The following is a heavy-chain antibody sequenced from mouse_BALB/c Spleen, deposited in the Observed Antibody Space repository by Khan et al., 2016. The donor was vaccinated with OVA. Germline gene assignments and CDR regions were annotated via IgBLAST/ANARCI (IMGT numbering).Heavy chain of an antibody. CDR1: GYSFTSYY. Sequence: VQLKESGPELMKPGASVKISCKASGYSFTSYYIHWVKQSHGKSLEWIGYVDPFSGGTTYNQKFKGKATLTVDKSSSTAYIHFSNLTSEDSAVNYCTRHGYVAWFTYWGQGTLVTVSA. D-gene: IGHD2-2*01. J-gene: IGHJ3*01. V-gene: IGHV1S135*01. CDR3: TRHGYVAWFTY. CDR2: VDPFSGGT.